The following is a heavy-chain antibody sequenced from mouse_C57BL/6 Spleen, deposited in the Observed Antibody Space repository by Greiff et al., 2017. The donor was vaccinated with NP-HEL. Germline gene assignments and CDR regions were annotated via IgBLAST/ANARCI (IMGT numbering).Heavy chain of an antibody. D-gene: IGHD2-1*01. CDR3: ARHEGNYGNYFDY. V-gene: IGHV5-6*01. J-gene: IGHJ2*01. CDR1: GFTFSSYG. CDR2: ISSGGSYT. Sequence: EVMLVESGGDLVKPGGSLKLSCAASGFTFSSYGMSWVRQTPDKRLEWVATISSGGSYTYYPDSVKGRFTISRDNAKNTLYLQMSSLKSEDTAMYYCARHEGNYGNYFDYWGQGTTLTVSS.